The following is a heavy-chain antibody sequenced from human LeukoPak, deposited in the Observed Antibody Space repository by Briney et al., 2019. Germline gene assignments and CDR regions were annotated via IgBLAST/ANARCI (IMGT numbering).Heavy chain of an antibody. D-gene: IGHD3-10*01. CDR3: ARQFGELLENYFDY. Sequence: SETLSLTCTVSGGSISSSSYYWGWIRQPPGKGLEWIGSIYYSGSTYYNPSLKSRVTISVDTSKNQFFLKLSSVTAADTAVYYCARQFGELLENYFDYWGQGTLVTVSS. CDR2: IYYSGST. V-gene: IGHV4-39*01. CDR1: GGSISSSSYY. J-gene: IGHJ4*02.